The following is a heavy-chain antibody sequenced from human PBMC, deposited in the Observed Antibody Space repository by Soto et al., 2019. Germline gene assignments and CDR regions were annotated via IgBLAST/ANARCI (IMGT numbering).Heavy chain of an antibody. CDR1: GFTFTSSA. J-gene: IGHJ6*02. CDR3: AAGGWLQPDHYYYGMDV. D-gene: IGHD5-12*01. V-gene: IGHV1-58*01. Sequence: SVKVSCKASGFTFTSSAVQWVRQARGQRLEWIGWIVVGSGNTNYAQKFQERVTITRDMSTSTAYMELSSLRSEDTAVYYCAAGGWLQPDHYYYGMDVWGQGTTVTVSS. CDR2: IVVGSGNT.